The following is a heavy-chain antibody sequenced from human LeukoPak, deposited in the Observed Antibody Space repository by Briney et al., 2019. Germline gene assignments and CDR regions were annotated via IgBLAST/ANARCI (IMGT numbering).Heavy chain of an antibody. J-gene: IGHJ4*02. D-gene: IGHD2-15*01. Sequence: PSETLSLTCSVSGGSVITTDFYWGWVRQPPGKGLECIGTIFYSGNTYYTPSLRSRVTISIDTSKNQFPLRLSSVTAADTAVYYCTRQYCTAGNCDTFDFWGQGTLVTVSS. CDR2: IFYSGNT. V-gene: IGHV4-39*01. CDR3: TRQYCTAGNCDTFDF. CDR1: GGSVITTDFY.